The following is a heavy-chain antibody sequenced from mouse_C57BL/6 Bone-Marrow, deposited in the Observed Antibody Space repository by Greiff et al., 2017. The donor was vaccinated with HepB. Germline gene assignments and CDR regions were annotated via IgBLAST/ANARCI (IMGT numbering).Heavy chain of an antibody. Sequence: QVQLQQSGPELVKPGASVKLSCKASGYTFTSYDINWVKQRPGQGLEWIGWIYPRDGSTKYNEKFKGKATLTVDTSYSTAYMELHSLTSEDSAVYFCARGFYDGSGYAMDYWGKGTSVTVAS. CDR1: GYTFTSYD. J-gene: IGHJ4*01. D-gene: IGHD1-1*01. CDR2: IYPRDGST. V-gene: IGHV1-85*01. CDR3: ARGFYDGSGYAMDY.